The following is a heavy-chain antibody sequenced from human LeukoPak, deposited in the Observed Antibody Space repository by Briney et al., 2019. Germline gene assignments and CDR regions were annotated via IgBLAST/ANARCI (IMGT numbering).Heavy chain of an antibody. J-gene: IGHJ6*03. CDR3: ARRYCSSTSCYKKYFYMDV. CDR1: GFTFSSYC. D-gene: IGHD2-2*02. CDR2: IRYDGSNK. V-gene: IGHV3-30*02. Sequence: GGSLRLSRAAAGFTFSSYCMHWVRQAPGEGLEWVAFIRYDGSNKYYADSVKGRFTISRDNSKNTLYLQMNSLRAEDTAVYYCARRYCSSTSCYKKYFYMDVWGKGTTVTVSS.